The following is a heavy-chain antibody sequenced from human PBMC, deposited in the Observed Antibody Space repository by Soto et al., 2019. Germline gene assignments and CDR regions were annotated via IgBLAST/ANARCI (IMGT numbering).Heavy chain of an antibody. V-gene: IGHV3-30*18. J-gene: IGHJ4*02. Sequence: AGGSLRLSCAASEFTFSSYGIHWVRQAPGKGLEWVAVISYDGSKKNYLDSVKGRFTISRDNSKNTMYLEMNSLRAEDTAVYYCAKDTFYHDSSGYYVFDYWGQGTPVTVSS. D-gene: IGHD3-22*01. CDR3: AKDTFYHDSSGYYVFDY. CDR2: ISYDGSKK. CDR1: EFTFSSYG.